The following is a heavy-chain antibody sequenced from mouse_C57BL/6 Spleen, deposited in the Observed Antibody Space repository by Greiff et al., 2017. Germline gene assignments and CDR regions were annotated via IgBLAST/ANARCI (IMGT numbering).Heavy chain of an antibody. J-gene: IGHJ2*01. V-gene: IGHV1-4*01. CDR2: INPSSGYT. CDR3: ARTQLLRYYFDY. CDR1: GYTFTSYT. D-gene: IGHD1-1*01. Sequence: VQLQQSGAELARPGASVKMSCKASGYTFTSYTMHWVKQRPGQGLEWIGYINPSSGYTKYNQKFKDKATLTADKSSSTAYMQLSSLTSEDSAVYYCARTQLLRYYFDYWGQGTTRTVSS.